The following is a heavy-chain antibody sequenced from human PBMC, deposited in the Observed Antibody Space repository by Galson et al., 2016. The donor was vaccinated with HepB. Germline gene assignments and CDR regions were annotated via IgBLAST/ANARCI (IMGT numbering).Heavy chain of an antibody. Sequence: SLRLSCAASGFTFSSYAMSWVRQAPGKGLEWVSAIRGSGGRTYYADSVKGRFTISRDNSKNRLYLQMNSLRADHMVVYYCAKDPDTSAWWTRICDYWGQGTLVTVSS. D-gene: IGHD6-19*01. CDR1: GFTFSSYA. V-gene: IGHV3-23*01. CDR2: IRGSGGRT. J-gene: IGHJ4*02. CDR3: AKDPDTSAWWTRICDY.